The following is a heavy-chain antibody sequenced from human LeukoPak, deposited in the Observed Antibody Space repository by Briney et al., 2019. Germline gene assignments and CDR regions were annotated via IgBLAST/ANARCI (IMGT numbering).Heavy chain of an antibody. V-gene: IGHV4-39*07. CDR3: ARAAAGPEDY. D-gene: IGHD6-13*01. Sequence: SETLSLTCTVSGGSISSSSYYWGWIRQPPGKGLEWIGSIYYSGSTYYNPSLKSRVTISVDTSKNQFSLKLSSVTAADTAVYYCARAAAGPEDYWGQGTLVTVSS. J-gene: IGHJ4*02. CDR2: IYYSGST. CDR1: GGSISSSSYY.